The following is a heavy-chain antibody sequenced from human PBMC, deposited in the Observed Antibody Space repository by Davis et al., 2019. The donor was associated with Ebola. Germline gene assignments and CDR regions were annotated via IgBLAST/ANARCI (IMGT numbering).Heavy chain of an antibody. D-gene: IGHD2-8*01. J-gene: IGHJ6*02. CDR3: ARLITLAYCTNGVCPDYYYYGMDV. V-gene: IGHV1-69*13. CDR1: GYTFTSYG. Sequence: SVKVSCKASGYTFTSYGISWVRQAPGQGLEWMGGIIPIFGTANYAQKFQGRVTITADESTSTAYMELSSLRSEDTAVYYCARLITLAYCTNGVCPDYYYYGMDVWGQGTTVTVSS. CDR2: IIPIFGTA.